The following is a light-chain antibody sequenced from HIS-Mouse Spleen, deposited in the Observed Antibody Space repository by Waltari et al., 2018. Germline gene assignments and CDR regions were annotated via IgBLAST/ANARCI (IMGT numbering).Light chain of an antibody. CDR1: QGISNY. J-gene: IGKJ4*01. Sequence: DIQMTQSPSSLSASVGDRVTITCRASQGISNYLAWYQQKPGKVPKLLIYAASTLQSGVPSRFSGSGSGTDFTLTISSLQPEDVATYYCQKYNIAPPRLTFGGGTKVEIK. CDR3: QKYNIAPPRLT. CDR2: AAS. V-gene: IGKV1-27*01.